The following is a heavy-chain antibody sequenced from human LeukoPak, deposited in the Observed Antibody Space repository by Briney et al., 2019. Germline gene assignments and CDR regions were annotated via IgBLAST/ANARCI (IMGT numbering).Heavy chain of an antibody. Sequence: GGSLRLSCAASGFTFSSYWTSWVRQAPGKGLEWVANIKQDGSEKYYVDSVKGRFTISRDNAKNSLYLQMNSLRAEDTAVYYCARDGDWAAAAGIGWFKYYYGMDVWGQGTTVTVSS. D-gene: IGHD6-13*01. J-gene: IGHJ6*02. V-gene: IGHV3-7*04. CDR1: GFTFSSYW. CDR2: IKQDGSEK. CDR3: ARDGDWAAAAGIGWFKYYYGMDV.